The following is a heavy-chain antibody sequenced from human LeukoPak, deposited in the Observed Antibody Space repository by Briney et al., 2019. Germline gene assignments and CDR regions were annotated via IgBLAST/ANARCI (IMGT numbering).Heavy chain of an antibody. CDR3: ARGLGGDLYN. CDR2: IYHSGST. CDR1: GGSISSGGYS. D-gene: IGHD2-21*02. V-gene: IGHV4-30-2*01. J-gene: IGHJ4*02. Sequence: PSETLSLTCAVFGGSISSGGYSWSWIRQPPGKGLEWIGYIYHSGSTYYNPSLKSRVTISVDRSKNQFSLKLSSVTAADTAVYYCARGLGGDLYNWGQGTLVTVSS.